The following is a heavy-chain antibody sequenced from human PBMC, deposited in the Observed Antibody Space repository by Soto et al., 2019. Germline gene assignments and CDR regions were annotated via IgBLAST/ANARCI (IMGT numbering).Heavy chain of an antibody. Sequence: SETLSLTCAVYGGSFSGYYWSWIRQPPGKGLEWIGEINHSGSTNYNPSLKSRVTISVDTSKNQFSLRLTSVTAADTAVYYCARLKGGGASFDIWGQGTMVTV. CDR2: INHSGST. CDR3: ARLKGGGASFDI. D-gene: IGHD3-16*01. CDR1: GGSFSGYY. V-gene: IGHV4-34*01. J-gene: IGHJ3*02.